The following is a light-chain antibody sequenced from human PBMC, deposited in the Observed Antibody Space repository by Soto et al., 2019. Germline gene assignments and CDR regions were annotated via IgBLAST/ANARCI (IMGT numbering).Light chain of an antibody. CDR3: MQALQTPPA. J-gene: IGKJ2*01. CDR2: LGS. V-gene: IGKV2-28*01. Sequence: DIVMTQFPLSLPVTPGEPASISCRSSQSLLHSNGYNYLDWYLQNPGQSPQLLIYLGSNRASGVPDRFSGSGSGTDFTLKISRVEAEDVGVYYCMQALQTPPAFGQGTKLEIK. CDR1: QSLLHSNGYNY.